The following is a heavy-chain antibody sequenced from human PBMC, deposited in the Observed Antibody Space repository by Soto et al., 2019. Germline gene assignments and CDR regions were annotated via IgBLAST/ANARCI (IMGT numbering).Heavy chain of an antibody. Sequence: EVQLVESGGDLVQPGGSLRLSCAASGFTFSSYWMHWVRQAPGKGLVWVSRINSDGSSTSYADSVKGRFTISRDNAKNTLYLQMNSLRAEDTAVYYCARSLTTTATSYGMDVWGQGTTVTVSS. CDR3: ARSLTTTATSYGMDV. V-gene: IGHV3-74*01. CDR2: INSDGSST. J-gene: IGHJ6*02. CDR1: GFTFSSYW. D-gene: IGHD4-17*01.